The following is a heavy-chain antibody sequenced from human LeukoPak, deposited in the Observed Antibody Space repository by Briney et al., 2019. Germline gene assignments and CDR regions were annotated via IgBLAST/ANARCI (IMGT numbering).Heavy chain of an antibody. D-gene: IGHD6-19*01. CDR3: ASQDTAVSGMDY. Sequence: ASVKVSCKGSGGTFTNNAISWVRQAPGQGLEWMGRILPILRVVNYAQDFHGRVTITADHSTTTAYLDLSSLRSEDTAVYYCASQDTAVSGMDYWGQGTLATVSS. CDR2: ILPILRVV. CDR1: GGTFTNNA. J-gene: IGHJ4*02. V-gene: IGHV1-69*04.